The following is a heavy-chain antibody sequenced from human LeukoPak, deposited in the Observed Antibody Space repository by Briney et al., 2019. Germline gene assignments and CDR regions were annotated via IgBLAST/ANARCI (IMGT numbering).Heavy chain of an antibody. J-gene: IGHJ5*02. D-gene: IGHD6-13*01. V-gene: IGHV3-48*03. CDR1: VFTFSSYE. CDR2: ISSSGSTI. Sequence: PGGSLRLSCAASVFTFSSYEMNWVCRAPGKGLEWVSYISSSGSTIYYADSVKGRFTISRDNSKNTLYLQMNSLRAEDTAVYYCAGGYSSSWYRFDPWGQGTLVTVSS. CDR3: AGGYSSSWYRFDP.